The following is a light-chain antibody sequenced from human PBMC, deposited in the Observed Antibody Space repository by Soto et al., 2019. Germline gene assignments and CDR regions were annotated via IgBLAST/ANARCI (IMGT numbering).Light chain of an antibody. CDR2: EVF. CDR1: SSDVGGYKF. V-gene: IGLV2-8*01. CDR3: SSYAGSDFLV. J-gene: IGLJ2*01. Sequence: QSALTQPPSASGSPGQSVTISCTGTSSDVGGYKFVSWYQQHPGKAPKLLLYEVFHRPSGIPDRFSGSKSGHTASLTVSGLRADDEATYYCSSYAGSDFLVFGGGTQLTVL.